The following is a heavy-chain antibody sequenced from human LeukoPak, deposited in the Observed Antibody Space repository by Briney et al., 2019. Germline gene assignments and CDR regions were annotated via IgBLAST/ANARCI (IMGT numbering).Heavy chain of an antibody. Sequence: SVKDSCTASGGTFCSYAISWVRQAPGQGLEAMGGIIPIFGTANYAQKFQGRVTITGDESTSTAYMELSSLRSEDTAVYYCARGPPNWGYDYWGPGTLVTVSS. CDR1: GGTFCSYA. CDR3: ARGPPNWGYDY. D-gene: IGHD7-27*01. V-gene: IGHV1-69*13. J-gene: IGHJ4*02. CDR2: IIPIFGTA.